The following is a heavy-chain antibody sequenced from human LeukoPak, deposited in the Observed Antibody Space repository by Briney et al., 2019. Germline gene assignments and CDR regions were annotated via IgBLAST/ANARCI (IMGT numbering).Heavy chain of an antibody. Sequence: GGSLRLSCAASGFTFSSYSMSWVRQAPGKGLEWVSAISGSGGSTYYADSVKGRLTISRDNSKNTLYLQMNSMRVKDTAVYYCANGYSSGWYGFGYWGQGTLVIVSS. D-gene: IGHD6-19*01. J-gene: IGHJ4*02. V-gene: IGHV3-23*01. CDR2: ISGSGGST. CDR1: GFTFSSYS. CDR3: ANGYSSGWYGFGY.